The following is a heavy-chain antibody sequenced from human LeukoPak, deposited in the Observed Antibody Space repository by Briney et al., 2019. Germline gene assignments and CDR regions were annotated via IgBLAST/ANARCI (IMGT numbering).Heavy chain of an antibody. J-gene: IGHJ4*02. D-gene: IGHD4-17*01. CDR1: GFTFSSYS. CDR2: ISSSSSYI. CDR3: AREGHPTGYFDY. Sequence: GGSRRLSCAASGFTFSSYSMNWVRQAPGKGLEWVSSISSSSSYIYYADSVKGRFTISRDNAKNSLYLQMNSLRAEDTAVYYCAREGHPTGYFDYWGQGTLVTVSS. V-gene: IGHV3-21*01.